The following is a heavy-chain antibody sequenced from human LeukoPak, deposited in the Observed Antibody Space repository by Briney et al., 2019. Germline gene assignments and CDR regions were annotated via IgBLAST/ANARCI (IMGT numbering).Heavy chain of an antibody. Sequence: GGSLRLSCAASGFTFSSYAMSWVRQAPGQGLEWVSAISGSGGSTYYADSVKGRFTISRDNSKNTLYLQMNSLRAEDAAIYYCAKERVVIIPTAIDYWGQGTPVTVSS. V-gene: IGHV3-23*01. J-gene: IGHJ4*02. CDR1: GFTFSSYA. D-gene: IGHD2-2*01. CDR3: AKERVVIIPTAIDY. CDR2: ISGSGGST.